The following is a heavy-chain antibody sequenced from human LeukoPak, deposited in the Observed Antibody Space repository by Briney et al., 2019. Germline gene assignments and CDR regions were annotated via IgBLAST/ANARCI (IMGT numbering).Heavy chain of an antibody. CDR1: GFTFSSYS. J-gene: IGHJ4*02. CDR3: TTDFPYYYDSSVFDY. CDR2: ISGSGGST. V-gene: IGHV3-23*01. D-gene: IGHD3-22*01. Sequence: GGSLRLSCAASGFTFSSYSMNWVRQAPGKGLEWVSAISGSGGSTYYADSVKGRFTISRDNSKNTLYLQMNSLKTEDTAVYYCTTDFPYYYDSSVFDYWGQGTLVTVSS.